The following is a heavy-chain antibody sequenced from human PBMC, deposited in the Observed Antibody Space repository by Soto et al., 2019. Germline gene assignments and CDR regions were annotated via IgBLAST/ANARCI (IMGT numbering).Heavy chain of an antibody. J-gene: IGHJ6*02. CDR3: GRGPSPRAPAGGAPYYYAMDV. CDR1: GYDFTAYD. CDR2: MNPINGAT. D-gene: IGHD6-13*01. Sequence: ASVKVSCKASGYDFTAYDINWVRQASGQGLEWMGWMNPINGATGSARRFQGRVSMTRNTATATAYLELTSLRSDDSAVYYCGRGPSPRAPAGGAPYYYAMDVWGQGTTVTVSS. V-gene: IGHV1-8*02.